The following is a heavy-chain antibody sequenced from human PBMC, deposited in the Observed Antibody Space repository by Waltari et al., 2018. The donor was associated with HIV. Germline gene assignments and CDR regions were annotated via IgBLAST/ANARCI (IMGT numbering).Heavy chain of an antibody. CDR3: ARDGATLAYHYDSSGYPPFDY. J-gene: IGHJ4*02. D-gene: IGHD3-22*01. V-gene: IGHV4-39*07. Sequence: QLQLQESGPGLVKPSETLSLTCTVSGGSISSSSYYWGWIRQPPGKGLEWIGSIYYSGSTYYNPSLKSRVTISVEPSKNQFSLKLSAVTAADTAVYYCARDGATLAYHYDSSGYPPFDYWGQGTLVTVSS. CDR2: IYYSGST. CDR1: GGSISSSSYY.